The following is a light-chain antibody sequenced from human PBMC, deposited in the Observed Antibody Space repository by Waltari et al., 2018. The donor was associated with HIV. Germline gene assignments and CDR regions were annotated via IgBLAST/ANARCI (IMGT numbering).Light chain of an antibody. Sequence: IVLTQSPLSLPVTPGEPASFFCRSSQSLLRTDGYNYLSWSLQRPGHSPQLLIYLGSSRASGVPDRFSGSGSGTDFTLRVRRVEAEDVGCYFCMQSLQTPFTFGPGTEVDIK. CDR2: LGS. CDR1: QSLLRTDGYNY. V-gene: IGKV2-28*01. J-gene: IGKJ3*01. CDR3: MQSLQTPFT.